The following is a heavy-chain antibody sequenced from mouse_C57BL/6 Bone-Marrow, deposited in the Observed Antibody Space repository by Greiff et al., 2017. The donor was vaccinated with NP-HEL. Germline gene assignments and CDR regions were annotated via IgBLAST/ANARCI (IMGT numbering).Heavy chain of an antibody. V-gene: IGHV1-42*01. D-gene: IGHD2-3*01. CDR1: GYSFTGYY. CDR3: ALAGYYHYFDY. J-gene: IGHJ2*01. Sequence: VQLQQSGPELVKPGASVKISCKASGYSFTGYYMNWVKQSPEQSLEWIGEINPSTGGTTYNQKFKAKATLTVDKSSSTAYMQLKSLTSEDSAVYYCALAGYYHYFDYWGQGTTLTVSS. CDR2: INPSTGGT.